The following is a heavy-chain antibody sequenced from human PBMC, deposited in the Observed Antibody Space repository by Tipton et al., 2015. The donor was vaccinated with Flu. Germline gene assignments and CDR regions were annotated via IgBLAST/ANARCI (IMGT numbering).Heavy chain of an antibody. CDR3: ASDQVVWQLPVDDIYYYGMDV. CDR1: GGTFSSYA. CDR2: IIPNFGTA. Sequence: QVQLVQSGAEVKKPGSSVKVSCKASGGTFSSYAISWVRQAPGQGLEWMGRIIPNFGTANYAQKFQGRVTITADESTCTAYMELSSLRSEDTAVYYCASDQVVWQLPVDDIYYYGMDVWGKGTTVTVS. J-gene: IGHJ6*04. V-gene: IGHV1-69*18. D-gene: IGHD2-15*01.